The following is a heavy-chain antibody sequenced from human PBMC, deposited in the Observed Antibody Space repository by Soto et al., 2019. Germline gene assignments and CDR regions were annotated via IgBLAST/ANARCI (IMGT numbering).Heavy chain of an antibody. V-gene: IGHV3-48*03. CDR2: ITSSGGAT. Sequence: EVQLVESGGGLVQPGGSLRLSCAASGFGFSNYEMNWVRQAPGKGLEWVSYITSSGGATMYADSVKGRFTISRDNAKDSLYLQMNSLRVEDTAVYYCARGDCKTSCYIGFWGHGALVPGSS. CDR1: GFGFSNYE. D-gene: IGHD2-2*02. J-gene: IGHJ4*01. CDR3: ARGDCKTSCYIGF.